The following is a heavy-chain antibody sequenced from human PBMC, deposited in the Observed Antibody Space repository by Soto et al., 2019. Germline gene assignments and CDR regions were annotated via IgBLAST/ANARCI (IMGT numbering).Heavy chain of an antibody. CDR2: IYHSGST. V-gene: IGHV4-30-2*02. J-gene: IGHJ4*02. Sequence: SETLSLTCAVSGGSISSGGYSWSWIRQPQGKGLEWIGYIYHSGSTYYNPSLKSRVTISRDTSKSTLYLQMTSLRPDDTAVYYCATGANFYYDTSRYWGQGTLVTVSS. CDR1: GGSISSGGYS. CDR3: ATGANFYYDTSRY. D-gene: IGHD3-22*01.